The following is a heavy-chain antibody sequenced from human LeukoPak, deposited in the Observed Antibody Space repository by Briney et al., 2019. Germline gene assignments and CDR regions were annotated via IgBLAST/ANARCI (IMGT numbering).Heavy chain of an antibody. J-gene: IGHJ4*02. V-gene: IGHV1-2*02. Sequence: ASVKVSCKASGYTFTGYYMHWVRQVPGQGLEWMGWINPNSGGTNYAQKFQGRVTMTRDTSISTAYMELSRLRSDDTAVYYCARGLRLGELSLDYWGQGTLVTVSS. CDR3: ARGLRLGELSLDY. D-gene: IGHD3-16*02. CDR2: INPNSGGT. CDR1: GYTFTGYY.